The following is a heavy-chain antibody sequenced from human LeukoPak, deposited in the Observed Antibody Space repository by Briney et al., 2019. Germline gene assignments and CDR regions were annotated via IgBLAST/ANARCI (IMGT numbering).Heavy chain of an antibody. D-gene: IGHD3-9*01. Sequence: SETLSLTCAVYGGSFSGYYWSWIRQPPGKGLEWIGEINHSGSTNYNPSLKSRVTISVDTSKNQFSLKLSSVTAADTAVYYCARDAYYDILTGYLHDAFDIWGQGTMVTVSS. J-gene: IGHJ3*02. CDR3: ARDAYYDILTGYLHDAFDI. CDR2: INHSGST. V-gene: IGHV4-34*01. CDR1: GGSFSGYY.